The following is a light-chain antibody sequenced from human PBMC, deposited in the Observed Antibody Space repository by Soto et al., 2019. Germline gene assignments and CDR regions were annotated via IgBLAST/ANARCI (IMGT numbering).Light chain of an antibody. CDR3: MQATHSPWT. Sequence: DVVMTQSPLSLPVTLGQPASISCRSSQSLVHSDGNTYLSWFQQRPGQSPRRLIYKVSNRDSGVPDRFSGSGSGTDFTLKISRVEAEDVGVYYCMQATHSPWTFGQGTKVEIK. J-gene: IGKJ1*01. CDR1: QSLVHSDGNTY. V-gene: IGKV2-30*02. CDR2: KVS.